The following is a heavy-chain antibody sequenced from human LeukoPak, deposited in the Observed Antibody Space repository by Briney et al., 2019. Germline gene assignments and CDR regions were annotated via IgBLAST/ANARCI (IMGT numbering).Heavy chain of an antibody. CDR3: ARQGMVRGVIEY. D-gene: IGHD3-10*01. J-gene: IGHJ4*02. CDR2: IYYSGST. Sequence: SQTLSLTCTVSGGSISSGGYYWSWIRQHPGKGLEWIGYIYYSGSTYYNPSLKSRVTISVDTSKNQFSLKLSSVTAADTAVYYCARQGMVRGVIEYWGQGTLVTVSS. CDR1: GGSISSGGYY. V-gene: IGHV4-31*03.